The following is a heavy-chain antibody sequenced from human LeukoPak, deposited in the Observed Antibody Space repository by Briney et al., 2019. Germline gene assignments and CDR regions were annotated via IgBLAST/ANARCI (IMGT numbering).Heavy chain of an antibody. J-gene: IGHJ4*02. D-gene: IGHD2-2*01. CDR3: ARVNGGYCSSTSCSSGDY. CDR1: GFTFSSYA. V-gene: IGHV3-30*01. Sequence: GGSLRLSCAASGFTFSSYAMHWVRQAPGKGLEWVAVISYDGSNKYYADSVKGRFTISRDNSKNTLYLQMNSLRTEDTAVYYCARVNGGYCSSTSCSSGDYWGQGTLVTVSS. CDR2: ISYDGSNK.